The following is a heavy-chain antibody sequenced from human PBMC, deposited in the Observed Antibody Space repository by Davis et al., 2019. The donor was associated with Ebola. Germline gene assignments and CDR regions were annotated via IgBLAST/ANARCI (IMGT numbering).Heavy chain of an antibody. J-gene: IGHJ3*02. V-gene: IGHV1-3*01. CDR3: ARVKWEVLLDAFNI. CDR1: GYTFKDYP. CDR2: IKAANGNT. D-gene: IGHD1-26*01. Sequence: ASVKVSCKASGYTFKDYPIHWVRQAPGESLEWMGWIKAANGNTKYSQSFQGRVTLTRDTSASTVYMELTGLTSKDTAIYYCARVKWEVLLDAFNIWGQGTMVTVSS.